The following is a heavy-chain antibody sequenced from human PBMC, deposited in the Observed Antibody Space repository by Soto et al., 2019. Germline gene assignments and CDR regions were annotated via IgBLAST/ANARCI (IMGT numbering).Heavy chain of an antibody. V-gene: IGHV4-38-2*02. J-gene: IGHJ6*02. CDR3: ARVTMVIRDSDHFGVDV. CDR2: ISHTGTT. CDR1: GFPISSPYS. D-gene: IGHD4-17*01. Sequence: PSETLSLTCLVSGFPISSPYSWGWIRQPPGKGREWIGSISHTGTTSYSPSLTSRVSISVDTSKNQVSLKLTSVTAADTAVYFCARVTMVIRDSDHFGVDVWGHGTTVTVSS.